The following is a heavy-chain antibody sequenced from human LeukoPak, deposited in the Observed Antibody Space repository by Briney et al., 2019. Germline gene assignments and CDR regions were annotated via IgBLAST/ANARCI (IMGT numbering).Heavy chain of an antibody. D-gene: IGHD4-17*01. CDR1: GFTFSDHY. J-gene: IGHJ4*02. CDR2: IKSKTDGGTT. Sequence: GGSLRLSCAASGFTFSDHYMQWVRRAPGKGLEWVGRIKSKTDGGTTDYAAPVKGRFTISRDDSKNTLYLQMNSLKTEDTAVYYCTTGSYGDSREYYFDYWGQGTLVTVSS. CDR3: TTGSYGDSREYYFDY. V-gene: IGHV3-15*01.